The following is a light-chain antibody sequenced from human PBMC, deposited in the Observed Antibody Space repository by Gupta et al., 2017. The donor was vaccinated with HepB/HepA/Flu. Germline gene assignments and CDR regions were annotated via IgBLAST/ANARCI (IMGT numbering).Light chain of an antibody. CDR1: QSVSNN. CDR3: QQCYSCRRT. J-gene: IGKJ1*01. CDR2: GAS. V-gene: IGKV3-15*01. Sequence: EIVMTQSPATLSVSPGERATLSCRASQSVSNNLAWYQQKPGLAPRVLIYGASTRATGIPARFSGSGSGTEFTLTISSLQSEDFAVYFCQQCYSCRRTFGQGTRVEIK.